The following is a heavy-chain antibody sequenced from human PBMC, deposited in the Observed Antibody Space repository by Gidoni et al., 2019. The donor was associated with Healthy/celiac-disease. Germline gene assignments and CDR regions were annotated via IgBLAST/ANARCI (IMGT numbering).Heavy chain of an antibody. V-gene: IGHV4-59*01. Sequence: QVQLQESGPGLVKPSETLSLTCTVPGGSISSYYWSWIRQPPGKGLEWIGYIYYSGSTNYNPSLKSRVTISVDTSKNQFSLKLSSVTAADTAVYYCAREAGWTPGAFDIWGQGTMVTVSS. J-gene: IGHJ3*02. CDR1: GGSISSYY. CDR3: AREAGWTPGAFDI. D-gene: IGHD2-15*01. CDR2: IYYSGST.